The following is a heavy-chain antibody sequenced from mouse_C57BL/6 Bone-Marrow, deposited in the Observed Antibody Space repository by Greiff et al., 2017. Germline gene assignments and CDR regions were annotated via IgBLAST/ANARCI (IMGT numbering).Heavy chain of an antibody. Sequence: QVQLQQPGAELVMPGASVKLSCKASGYTFTSYWMHWVKQRPGQGLEWIGEIDPSDSYTNYNQKFKGKSTLTVDKSPSTAYMQLSSLTSEDSAVYYCARRGKITTVVAHWYFDVWGTGTTVTVSS. CDR2: IDPSDSYT. D-gene: IGHD1-1*01. CDR3: ARRGKITTVVAHWYFDV. V-gene: IGHV1-69*01. CDR1: GYTFTSYW. J-gene: IGHJ1*03.